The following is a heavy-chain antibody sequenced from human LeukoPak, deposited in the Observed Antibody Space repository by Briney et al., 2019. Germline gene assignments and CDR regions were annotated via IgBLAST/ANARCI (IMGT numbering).Heavy chain of an antibody. D-gene: IGHD6-19*01. CDR2: ISYDGTNK. CDR3: VKEVGIAVAGISFFDH. V-gene: IGHV3-30*18. CDR1: GFIFSNYG. Sequence: PGRSLRLSCVGSGFIFSNYGMHWVRQAPGKGLEWVAVISYDGTNKFYEDSVKCRFTISRDSSKNTLYLQMNSLRAEDTAMYYCVKEVGIAVAGISFFDHWGQGTLVTVSS. J-gene: IGHJ4*02.